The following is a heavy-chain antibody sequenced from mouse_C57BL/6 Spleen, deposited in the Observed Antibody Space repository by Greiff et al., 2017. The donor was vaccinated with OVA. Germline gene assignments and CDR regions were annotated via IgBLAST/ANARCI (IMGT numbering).Heavy chain of an antibody. CDR3: ARETYGNYVGFAY. CDR2: INPSNGGT. Sequence: QVQLQQPGTELVKPGASVKLSCQASGYTFTSYWMHWVKQTPGQGLEWIGNINPSNGGTNYNEKFKSKATLTVDKSSSTAYMQLSSLTSEDSAVYYCARETYGNYVGFAYWGQGTLVTVSA. CDR1: GYTFTSYW. V-gene: IGHV1-53*01. D-gene: IGHD2-1*01. J-gene: IGHJ3*01.